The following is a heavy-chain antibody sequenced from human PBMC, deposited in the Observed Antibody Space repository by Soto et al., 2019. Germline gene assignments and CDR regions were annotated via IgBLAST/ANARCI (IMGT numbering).Heavy chain of an antibody. Sequence: GESLKIACKGSVYSFTSYWISWVRQMPGKGLEWMGRIDPSDSYTNYSPSFQGHVTISADKSISTAYLQWSSLKASDTAMYYCARHFPIVATAQGMDVWGQGTTVTVSS. CDR2: IDPSDSYT. CDR3: ARHFPIVATAQGMDV. CDR1: VYSFTSYW. J-gene: IGHJ6*02. V-gene: IGHV5-10-1*01. D-gene: IGHD5-12*01.